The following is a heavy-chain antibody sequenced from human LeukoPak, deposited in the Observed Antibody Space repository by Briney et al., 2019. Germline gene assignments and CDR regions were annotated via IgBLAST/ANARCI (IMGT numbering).Heavy chain of an antibody. CDR2: ISSSGSTI. D-gene: IGHD3-16*01. Sequence: GGSLRLSCAASGFTFSSYEMNWVRQAPGKGLEWVLYISSSGSTIYYADSVKGRFTISRDNAKNSLYLQMNSLRAEDTAVYYCARTYAYDATGDRGHWGQGTLVTVSS. CDR1: GFTFSSYE. CDR3: ARTYAYDATGDRGH. V-gene: IGHV3-48*03. J-gene: IGHJ4*02.